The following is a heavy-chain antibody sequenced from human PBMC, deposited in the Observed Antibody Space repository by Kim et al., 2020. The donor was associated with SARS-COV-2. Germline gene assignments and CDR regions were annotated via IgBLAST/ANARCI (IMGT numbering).Heavy chain of an antibody. V-gene: IGHV1-2*06. J-gene: IGHJ4*02. D-gene: IGHD6-6*01. CDR3: ARVGAARTSYFDY. CDR2: INPNSGGT. Sequence: ASVKVSCKASGYTFTGYYMHWVRQAPGQGLEWMGRINPNSGGTNYAQKFQGRVTMTRDTSISTAYMELSRLRSDDTAVYYCARVGAARTSYFDYWGQGTLVTVSS. CDR1: GYTFTGYY.